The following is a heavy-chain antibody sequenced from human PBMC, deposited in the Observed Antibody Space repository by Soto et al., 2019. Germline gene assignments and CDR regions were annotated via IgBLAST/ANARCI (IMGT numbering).Heavy chain of an antibody. Sequence: GESLTISCKGSRYSFTSYWIGWVRQMPGKGLEWMGIIYPGDSDTRYSPSFQGQVTISADKSISTAYLQWSSLKASDTAMYYCARPANTVTDYFDYWGQGTLVTVSS. J-gene: IGHJ4*02. V-gene: IGHV5-51*01. CDR2: IYPGDSDT. CDR1: RYSFTSYW. D-gene: IGHD4-17*01. CDR3: ARPANTVTDYFDY.